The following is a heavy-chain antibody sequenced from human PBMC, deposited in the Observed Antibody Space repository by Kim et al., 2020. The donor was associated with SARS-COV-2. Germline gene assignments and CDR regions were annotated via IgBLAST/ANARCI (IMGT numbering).Heavy chain of an antibody. CDR2: ISSSSSYI. D-gene: IGHD6-13*01. V-gene: IGHV3-21*01. CDR1: GFTFSSYS. Sequence: GGSLRLSCAASGFTFSSYSMNWVRQAPGKGLEWVSSISSSSSYIYYADSVKGRFTISRDNAKNSLYLQMNSLRAEDTAVYYCARDFHDSSSWYGMDVWGQGTTVTVSS. J-gene: IGHJ6*02. CDR3: ARDFHDSSSWYGMDV.